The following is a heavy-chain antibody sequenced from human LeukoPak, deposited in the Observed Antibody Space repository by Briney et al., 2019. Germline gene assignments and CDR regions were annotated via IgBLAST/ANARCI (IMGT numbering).Heavy chain of an antibody. Sequence: PGGSLRLSCAASGFTFSSYSMNWVRQAPGKGLEWVSSISSSSSYMYYADSVKGRFTISRDNAKNSLYLQMNSLRAEDTAVYYCARRYGSSWYGFDYWGQGTLVTVSS. V-gene: IGHV3-21*01. CDR1: GFTFSSYS. CDR2: ISSSSSYM. J-gene: IGHJ4*02. D-gene: IGHD6-13*01. CDR3: ARRYGSSWYGFDY.